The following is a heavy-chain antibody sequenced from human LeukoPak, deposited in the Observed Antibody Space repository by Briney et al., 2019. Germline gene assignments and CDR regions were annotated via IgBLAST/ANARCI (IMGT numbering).Heavy chain of an antibody. CDR2: ISYDGSNK. Sequence: PGGSLRLSCAASGFTFSSYAMHWVRQAPGKGLEWVAVISYDGSNKYYADSVKGRFTISRDNAKNSLYLQMNSLRAEDTAVYYCAKGTVAIVVYYYYMDVWGKGTTVTVSS. CDR1: GFTFSSYA. V-gene: IGHV3-30*04. J-gene: IGHJ6*03. CDR3: AKGTVAIVVYYYYMDV. D-gene: IGHD3-16*02.